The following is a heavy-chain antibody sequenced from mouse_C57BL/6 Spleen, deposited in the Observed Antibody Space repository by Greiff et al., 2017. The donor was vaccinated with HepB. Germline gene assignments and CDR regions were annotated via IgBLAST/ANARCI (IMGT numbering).Heavy chain of an antibody. CDR2: IYPRSGNT. V-gene: IGHV1-81*01. D-gene: IGHD2-1*01. J-gene: IGHJ2*01. CDR1: GYTFTSYG. CDR3: ARVEGIYYGNGLDY. Sequence: VKLQQSGAELARPGASVKLSCKASGYTFTSYGISWVKQRTGQGLEWIGEIYPRSGNTYYNEKFKGKATLTADKSSSTAYMELRSLTSEDSAVYFCARVEGIYYGNGLDYWGQGTTLTVSS.